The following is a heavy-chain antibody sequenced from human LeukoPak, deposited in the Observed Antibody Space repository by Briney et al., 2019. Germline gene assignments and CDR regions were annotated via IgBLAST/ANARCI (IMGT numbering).Heavy chain of an antibody. V-gene: IGHV1-69*13. CDR1: GGTFSSYA. Sequence: SVKVSCKASGGTFSSYAISWVRQAPGQGLEWMGGIIPIFGTANYAQKFQGRVTITADESTSTAYMELSSLRSEDTAVYYCARDVYYGSGSYYKRPVRATNAFDIWGQGTMVTVSS. CDR3: ARDVYYGSGSYYKRPVRATNAFDI. CDR2: IIPIFGTA. J-gene: IGHJ3*02. D-gene: IGHD3-10*01.